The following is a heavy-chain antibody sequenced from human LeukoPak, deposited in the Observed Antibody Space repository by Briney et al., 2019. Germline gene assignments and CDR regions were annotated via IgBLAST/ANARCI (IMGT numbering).Heavy chain of an antibody. D-gene: IGHD3-3*01. CDR1: GYTFTSYG. CDR2: ISAYNGNT. J-gene: IGHJ6*03. Sequence: ASVKVSCKASGYTFTSYGISWVRQAPGQGLEWMGWISAYNGNTNYAQKLQGRVTMTTDTSTSTAYMELRSLRSDDTAVYYCARGGAYDFWRGYSYYYYYMDVWGKGTTVTVSS. CDR3: ARGGAYDFWRGYSYYYYYMDV. V-gene: IGHV1-18*01.